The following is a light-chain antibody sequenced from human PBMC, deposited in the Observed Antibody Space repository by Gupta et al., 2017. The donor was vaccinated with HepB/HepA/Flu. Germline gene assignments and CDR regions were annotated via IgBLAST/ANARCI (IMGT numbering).Light chain of an antibody. CDR2: AAS. V-gene: IGKV1-39*01. Sequence: DIQMTQSPSSLSASVGDRVTITCRASQSISSYLNWYQQKPGKAPKLLIYAASSLQSGVPSRFSGSGSGTDFTLTISRLHPEDFATYYCQQSDSTPPTFGGGTKVEIK. CDR1: QSISSY. J-gene: IGKJ4*01. CDR3: QQSDSTPPT.